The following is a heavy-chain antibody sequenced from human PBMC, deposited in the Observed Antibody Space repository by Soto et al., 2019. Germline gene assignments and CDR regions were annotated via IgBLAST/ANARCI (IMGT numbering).Heavy chain of an antibody. V-gene: IGHV4-34*01. CDR3: ARAGRFLEWLLVFDY. D-gene: IGHD3-3*01. Sequence: SETLSLTCAVYGGSFSGYYWSWIRQPPGKGLEWIGEINHSGSTNYNPSLKSRVTISVDTSKNQFSLKLSSVTAADTAVYYCARAGRFLEWLLVFDYWGQGTLVTVSS. J-gene: IGHJ4*02. CDR2: INHSGST. CDR1: GGSFSGYY.